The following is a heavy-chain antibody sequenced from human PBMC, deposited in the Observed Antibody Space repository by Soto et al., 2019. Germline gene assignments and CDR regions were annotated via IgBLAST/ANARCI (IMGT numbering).Heavy chain of an antibody. J-gene: IGHJ1*01. CDR3: VKDESINWYSGHFRH. CDR1: GFTFDDYA. V-gene: IGHV3-9*01. CDR2: INWNSGSI. Sequence: GGPLRLACSASGFTFDDYAMHWVRQVPGKGLEWVSGINWNSGSIGYGDSVKGRFAISRDNAKNSLHLQMNSLSAEDTAFYYCVKDESINWYSGHFRHWGQGTLVTVSS. D-gene: IGHD6-13*01.